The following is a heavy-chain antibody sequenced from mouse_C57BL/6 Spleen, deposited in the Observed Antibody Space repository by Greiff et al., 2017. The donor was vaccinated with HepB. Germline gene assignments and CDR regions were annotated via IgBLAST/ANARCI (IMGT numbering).Heavy chain of an antibody. V-gene: IGHV5-4*01. D-gene: IGHD1-1*01. CDR3: ARDRGDGRGYFDV. J-gene: IGHJ1*03. CDR2: ISDGGSYT. CDR1: GFTFSSYA. Sequence: DVMLVESGGGLVKPGGSLKLSCAASGFTFSSYAMSWVRQTPEKRLEWVATISDGGSYTYYPDNVKGRFTISRDNAKNNLYLQMSHLKSEDTAMYYCARDRGDGRGYFDVWGTGTTVTVSS.